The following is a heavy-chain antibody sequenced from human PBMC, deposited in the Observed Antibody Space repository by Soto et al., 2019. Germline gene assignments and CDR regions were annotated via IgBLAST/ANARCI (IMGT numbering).Heavy chain of an antibody. J-gene: IGHJ6*04. V-gene: IGHV3-74*01. CDR3: ARGWFGPDV. Sequence: EVQLVESGGGLVQPGGSLRLSCAASGFTLSGRSMHWVRQAPGKGLVWVSGIDNAGTDSTYADSVKGRFTSSRDNAKNMLYLQVNRLRVEDTAVYYCARGWFGPDVWGKGTTVTVSS. CDR2: IDNAGTDS. CDR1: GFTLSGRS. D-gene: IGHD3-10*01.